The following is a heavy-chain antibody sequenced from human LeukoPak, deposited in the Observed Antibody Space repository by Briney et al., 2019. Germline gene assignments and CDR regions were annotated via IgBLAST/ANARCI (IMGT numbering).Heavy chain of an antibody. Sequence: SETLSLTCTVSGGSISSGDYYWSWIRQPPGKGLEWIGYIYYSGSTYYNPSLKSRVTISVDTSKNQFSLKLSSVTAADTAVFYCARRGIAAAVGAFDIWGQGTMVTVSS. CDR3: ARRGIAAAVGAFDI. CDR1: GGSISSGDYY. J-gene: IGHJ3*02. CDR2: IYYSGST. D-gene: IGHD6-13*01. V-gene: IGHV4-30-4*08.